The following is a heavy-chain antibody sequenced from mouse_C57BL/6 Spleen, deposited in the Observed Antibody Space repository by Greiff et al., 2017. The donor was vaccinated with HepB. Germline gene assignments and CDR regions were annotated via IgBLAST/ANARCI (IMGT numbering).Heavy chain of an antibody. J-gene: IGHJ4*01. D-gene: IGHD1-1*01. CDR1: GYSFTGYY. V-gene: IGHV1-42*01. CDR2: INPSTGGT. Sequence: VHVKQSGPELVKPGASVKISCKASGYSFTGYYMNWVKQSPEKSLEWIGEINPSTGGTTYNQKFKAKATLTVDKSSSTAYMQLKSLTSEDSAVYYCARGAYYGSSSAMDYWGQGTSVTVSS. CDR3: ARGAYYGSSSAMDY.